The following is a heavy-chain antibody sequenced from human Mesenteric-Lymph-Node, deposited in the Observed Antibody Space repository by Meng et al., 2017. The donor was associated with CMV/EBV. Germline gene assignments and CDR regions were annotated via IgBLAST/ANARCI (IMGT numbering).Heavy chain of an antibody. D-gene: IGHD1-26*01. Sequence: GESLKISCAASGFTFSCYWMNWVRQAPGKGLEWVSGISGSGGTTDYADSVKGRFTISRDNSKNTLFLQMNSLRAEDTAVYYCARVVRELYEVDAFDIWGQGTMVTVSS. V-gene: IGHV3-23*01. CDR2: ISGSGGTT. J-gene: IGHJ3*02. CDR1: GFTFSCYW. CDR3: ARVVRELYEVDAFDI.